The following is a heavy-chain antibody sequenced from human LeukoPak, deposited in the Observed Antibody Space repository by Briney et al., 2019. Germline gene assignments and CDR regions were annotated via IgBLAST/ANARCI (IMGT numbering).Heavy chain of an antibody. V-gene: IGHV3-53*01. D-gene: IGHD4-23*01. CDR2: IYGGGST. J-gene: IGHJ4*02. Sequence: GGSLRLSCAASGFTFSSSAMSWVRQAPGKGLEWVSLIYGGGSTYYADSVKGRFTISRDNSKNTLYLQMNSLRAEDTAVYYCARRGDGGRSFDYWGQGTLVTVSS. CDR1: GFTFSSSA. CDR3: ARRGDGGRSFDY.